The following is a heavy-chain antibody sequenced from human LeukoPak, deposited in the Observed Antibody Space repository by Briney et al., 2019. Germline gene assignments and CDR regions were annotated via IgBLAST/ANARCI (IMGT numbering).Heavy chain of an antibody. CDR2: INPSGGST. CDR3: ARLQDPAGTGGGGFDY. D-gene: IGHD6-19*01. Sequence: ASVKVSCKASGYTFTSYYMHWVRQAPGQGLEWMGIINPSGGSTSYAQKFQGRVTMTRDTSTSTVYMELSSLRSEDTAVYYCARLQDPAGTGGGGFDYWGQGTLVTVSS. V-gene: IGHV1-46*01. CDR1: GYTFTSYY. J-gene: IGHJ4*02.